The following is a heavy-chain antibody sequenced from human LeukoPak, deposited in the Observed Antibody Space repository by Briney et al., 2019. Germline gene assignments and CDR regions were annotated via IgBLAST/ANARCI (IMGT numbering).Heavy chain of an antibody. V-gene: IGHV4-4*02. CDR3: ARGDRYYFYYSYVDV. CDR2: IYHSGST. J-gene: IGHJ6*03. CDR1: GTSISNSIW. Sequence: SETLSLTCTVSGTSISNSIWWTWIRQPPGKGLEWIGYIYHSGSTYYNPSLKSRVTISVDRSKKQFSLKLNSVTAADTAVYYCARGDRYYFYYSYVDVWGKGTTVTVSS.